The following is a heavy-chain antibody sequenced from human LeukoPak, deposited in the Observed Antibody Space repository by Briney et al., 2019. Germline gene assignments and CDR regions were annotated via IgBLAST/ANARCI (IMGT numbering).Heavy chain of an antibody. V-gene: IGHV3-74*03. J-gene: IGHJ4*02. CDR2: INDFGNFI. Sequence: PGGSLRLSCTGSAFNFRNNWMHWVRQVPGKGLEWVSCINDFGNFITYADSVKGRFTISRDNAKNTLSLQMNSLRVEDTAIYYCTGVDYYWGQGIPVTVSS. CDR1: AFNFRNNW. CDR3: TGVDYY.